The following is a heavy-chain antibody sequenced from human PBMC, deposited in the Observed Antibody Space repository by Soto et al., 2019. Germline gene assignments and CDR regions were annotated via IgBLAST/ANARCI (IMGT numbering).Heavy chain of an antibody. CDR3: ARDQQQQLVDYYYYGMDV. D-gene: IGHD6-13*01. Sequence: QVQLVESRGGVVQPGRSLRLSCAASGFTFSSYGMHWVRQAPGKGLEWVAVIWYDGSNKYYADSVKGRFTISRDNSKNTLYLQMNSLRAEDTAVYYCARDQQQQLVDYYYYGMDVWGQGTTVTVSS. CDR1: GFTFSSYG. V-gene: IGHV3-33*01. CDR2: IWYDGSNK. J-gene: IGHJ6*02.